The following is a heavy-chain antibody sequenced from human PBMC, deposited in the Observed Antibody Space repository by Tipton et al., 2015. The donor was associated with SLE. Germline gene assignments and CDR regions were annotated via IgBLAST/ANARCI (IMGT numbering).Heavy chain of an antibody. J-gene: IGHJ4*02. Sequence: QLVQSGAEVKKPGASVKVSCKASGYTFTSYGISWVRQAPGQGLEWMGGIIPIFGTANYAQKFQDRVTITTDESTSTAYMELSSLRSEDTAVYYCARGWTGVGATPSPYVYWGQGTLVTVSS. CDR1: GYTFTSYG. D-gene: IGHD1-26*01. V-gene: IGHV1-69*05. CDR3: ARGWTGVGATPSPYVY. CDR2: IIPIFGTA.